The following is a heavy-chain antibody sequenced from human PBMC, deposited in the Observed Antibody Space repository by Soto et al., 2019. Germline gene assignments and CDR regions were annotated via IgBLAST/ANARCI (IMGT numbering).Heavy chain of an antibody. V-gene: IGHV5-10-1*01. CDR2: IDPSDSYT. CDR1: GYSFTSYW. CDR3: ARLPTYYDILTGYLAMDV. J-gene: IGHJ6*02. Sequence: PGESLKISCKGSGYSFTSYWISWVRQMPGKGLEWMGRIDPSDSYTNYSPSFQGHVTISADKSISTAYLQWSSLKASDTAMYYCARLPTYYDILTGYLAMDVWGQGTTVTVSS. D-gene: IGHD3-9*01.